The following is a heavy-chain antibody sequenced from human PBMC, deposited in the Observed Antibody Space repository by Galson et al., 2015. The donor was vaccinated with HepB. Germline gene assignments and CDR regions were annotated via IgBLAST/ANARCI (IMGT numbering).Heavy chain of an antibody. V-gene: IGHV4-59*08. J-gene: IGHJ4*02. CDR2: IYYSGST. Sequence: ETLSLTCTVSGGSISSYYWSWIRQPPGKGLEWIGYIYYSGSTNYNPSLKSRVTISVDTSKNQFSLKPSSVTAADTAVYYCARHTYYYELGLDYWGQGTLVTVSS. CDR1: GGSISSYY. CDR3: ARHTYYYELGLDY. D-gene: IGHD3-22*01.